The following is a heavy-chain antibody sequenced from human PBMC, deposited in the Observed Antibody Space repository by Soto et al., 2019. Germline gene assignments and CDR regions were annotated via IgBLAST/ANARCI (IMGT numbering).Heavy chain of an antibody. CDR2: IRSKANSYAT. CDR1: GFTFSGSA. Sequence: EVQLVESGGGLVQPGGSLKLSCAASGFTFSGSAMHWVRQASGKGLEWVGRIRSKANSYATAYAASVKGRFTISRDDSKNTAYLQMNSLKTENKAVYYCTRHASSSWENGYWGQGTLVTVSS. D-gene: IGHD6-13*01. CDR3: TRHASSSWENGY. V-gene: IGHV3-73*01. J-gene: IGHJ4*02.